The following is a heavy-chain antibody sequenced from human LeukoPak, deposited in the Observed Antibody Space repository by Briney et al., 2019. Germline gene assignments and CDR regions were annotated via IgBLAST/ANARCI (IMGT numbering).Heavy chain of an antibody. D-gene: IGHD3-22*01. CDR3: ARAYYYASSAFDI. CDR2: IYYGAST. V-gene: IGHV4-39*01. CDR1: GGSISSNTYY. Sequence: SETLSLTCTVSGGSISSNTYYWDWIRQPPGKGLECIGSIYYGASTYYNPSLKSRVIISVDTSKNQFSLKLSSVTAADTAVYYCARAYYYASSAFDIWGQGTMVTVSS. J-gene: IGHJ3*02.